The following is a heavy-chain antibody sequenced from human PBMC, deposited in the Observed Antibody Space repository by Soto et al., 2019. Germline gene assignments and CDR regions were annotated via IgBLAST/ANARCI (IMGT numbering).Heavy chain of an antibody. J-gene: IGHJ4*02. D-gene: IGHD2-2*01. CDR3: ERAAANIDY. CDR2: ISYSGST. V-gene: IGHV4-31*02. Sequence: WTWIRQHPGKGLEWIGYISYSGSTVYNPSLESRVTISVDTSKNQFSLNLSSVTAADTAVYYCERAAANIDYWGQGTLVTVSS.